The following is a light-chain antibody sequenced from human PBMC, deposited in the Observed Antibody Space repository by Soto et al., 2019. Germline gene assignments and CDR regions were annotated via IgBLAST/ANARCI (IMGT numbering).Light chain of an antibody. Sequence: DVVMTQSPLSLPVTLGQPASISCRSSQSLVYSDGNTYLNWFQQMPVQSPRRLIYKVSNRDSGVPDRFSGSGSSTDFTLKISRVEAEDVGVYYCMQGTHLTTFGQETKLEIK. J-gene: IGKJ2*01. CDR1: QSLVYSDGNTY. CDR3: MQGTHLTT. CDR2: KVS. V-gene: IGKV2-30*01.